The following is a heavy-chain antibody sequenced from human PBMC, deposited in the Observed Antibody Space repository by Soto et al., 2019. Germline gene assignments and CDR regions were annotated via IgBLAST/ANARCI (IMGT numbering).Heavy chain of an antibody. CDR1: GFTFSNYA. CDR3: AKDRPSTTTCCYDLDY. D-gene: IGHD2-2*01. J-gene: IGHJ4*02. V-gene: IGHV3-23*01. CDR2: ISGSGADT. Sequence: EVQLLESGGGLVQPGGSLRLSCTASGFTFSNYALSWVRQAPGKGLDWVSGISGSGADTYYADSVKGRFSISRDNSKNTVFLQMNSLRAEDTAMYYCAKDRPSTTTCCYDLDYWGRGTLVTVSS.